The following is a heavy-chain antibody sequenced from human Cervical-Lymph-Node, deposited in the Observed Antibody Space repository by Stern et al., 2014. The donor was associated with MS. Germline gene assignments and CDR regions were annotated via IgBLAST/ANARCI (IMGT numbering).Heavy chain of an antibody. V-gene: IGHV1-2*02. J-gene: IGHJ4*02. Sequence: VQLVESGAEVKEPGASMTVSCKASGYAFTNFYIHWVRQAPGQGLEWMGWLNPHSGDTNYAQKIQRRVPMTRDISTDTAYLTLGGLRSDDTAVYYCARDYNWNFGIWGQGTLVTVSS. D-gene: IGHD1-7*01. CDR3: ARDYNWNFGI. CDR1: GYAFTNFY. CDR2: LNPHSGDT.